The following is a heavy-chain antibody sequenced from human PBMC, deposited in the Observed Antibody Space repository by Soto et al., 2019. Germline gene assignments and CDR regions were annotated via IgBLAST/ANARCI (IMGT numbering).Heavy chain of an antibody. CDR2: IKQDGSEK. V-gene: IGHV3-7*05. CDR1: GFTFSSYW. D-gene: IGHD5-18*01. J-gene: IGHJ4*02. Sequence: GGSLRLSCAASGFTFSSYWMSWVRQAPGKGLEWVANIKQDGSEKYYVDSVKGRFTISRDNAKNSLYLQMNSLRAEDTAVYYCARVRGTAMVTFAPNYFDYWGQGTLVTVSS. CDR3: ARVRGTAMVTFAPNYFDY.